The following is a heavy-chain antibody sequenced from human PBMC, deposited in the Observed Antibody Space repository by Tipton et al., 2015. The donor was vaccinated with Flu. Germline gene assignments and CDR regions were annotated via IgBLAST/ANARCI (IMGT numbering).Heavy chain of an antibody. CDR2: LHHTGNT. V-gene: IGHV4-38-2*01. Sequence: TLSLTCSVSGYSIASDYYWGWIRQPPGKGLEWIGNLHHTGNTYYNPSLKSRVTISVDTSKNQFSLKLSSVSAADTAVYYCARSTTVVTQRGYFQHWGQGSLVTVSS. CDR1: GYSIASDYY. CDR3: ARSTTVVTQRGYFQH. J-gene: IGHJ1*01. D-gene: IGHD4-23*01.